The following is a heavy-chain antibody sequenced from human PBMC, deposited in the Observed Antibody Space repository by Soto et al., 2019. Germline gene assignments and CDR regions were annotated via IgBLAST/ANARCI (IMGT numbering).Heavy chain of an antibody. D-gene: IGHD2-8*02. J-gene: IGHJ4*02. CDR1: RVTFFGYW. CDR2: IRQDGGQM. V-gene: IGHV3-7*05. CDR3: STTGGY. Sequence: GGSLRLCCVASRVTFFGYWMSWVRQAPGRGLEWVATIRQDGGQMYYVDSVKGRFTISRDRAKNSLYLQMNSLTVEDTALYYCSTTGGYWGQGILVTVSS.